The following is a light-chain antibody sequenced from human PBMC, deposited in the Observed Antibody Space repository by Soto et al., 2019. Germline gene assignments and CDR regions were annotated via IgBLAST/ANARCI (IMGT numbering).Light chain of an antibody. CDR3: SSYKSSDTYV. V-gene: IGLV2-14*01. CDR2: EVS. Sequence: QSALTQPASVSGSPGQSITISCTGTSSDVGGYNYVSWYQQHPGEAPKLMIYEVSNQPSGVSNRFSGSKSGNTASLTISGLQAEDEADYYCSSYKSSDTYVFGTGTKVTVL. J-gene: IGLJ1*01. CDR1: SSDVGGYNY.